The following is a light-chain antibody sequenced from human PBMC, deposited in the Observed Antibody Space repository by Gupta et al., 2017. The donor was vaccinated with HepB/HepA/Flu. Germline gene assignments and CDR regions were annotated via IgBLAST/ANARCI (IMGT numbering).Light chain of an antibody. CDR1: QNINKW. CDR2: EAS. Sequence: DIQLPPSPSTLSSSVGDRVTITCRASQNINKWLAWYQQKPGKATKVLIYEASSLASGVPSRFSGGGSGTEFTLTISSLQPDDFATYYCQNENSYSETFGQGTKVEIK. CDR3: QNENSYSET. J-gene: IGKJ1*01. V-gene: IGKV1-5*03.